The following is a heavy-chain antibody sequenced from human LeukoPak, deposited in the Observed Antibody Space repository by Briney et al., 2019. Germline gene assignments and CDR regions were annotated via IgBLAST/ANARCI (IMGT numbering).Heavy chain of an antibody. D-gene: IGHD2-2*01. J-gene: IGHJ5*02. V-gene: IGHV1-69*02. CDR2: IIPILGIA. CDR1: GYTFTGYY. Sequence: SVKVSCKASGYTFTGYYMHWVRQAPGQGLEWMGRIIPILGIANYAQKFQGRVTITADKSTSTAYMELSSLRSEDTAVYYCASLYCSSTSCYLLDPWGQGTLVTVSS. CDR3: ASLYCSSTSCYLLDP.